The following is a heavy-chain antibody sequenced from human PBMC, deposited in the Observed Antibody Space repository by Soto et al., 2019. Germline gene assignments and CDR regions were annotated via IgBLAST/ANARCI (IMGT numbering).Heavy chain of an antibody. V-gene: IGHV1-69*13. D-gene: IGHD1-1*01. CDR1: GDTSSSFT. CDR3: ARGALTTQTYYYGMDV. J-gene: IGHJ6*02. Sequence: SVKVSCKASGDTSSSFTVRWLRQAPGQGLEWMGGIVPFFGTTNYPQKFRDRVTITADESTNTAYMELTSLTSGDTAVYYCARGALTTQTYYYGMDVWGQGTTVTVSS. CDR2: IVPFFGTT.